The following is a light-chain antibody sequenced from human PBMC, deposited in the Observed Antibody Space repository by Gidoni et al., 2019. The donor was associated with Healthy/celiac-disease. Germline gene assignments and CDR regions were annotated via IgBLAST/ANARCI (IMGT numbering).Light chain of an antibody. Sequence: EIVMPQSPATLSVSPGERATLSCRASQSVRSNLAWYQQKPGQAPRLLIYGAYTRDTGIPARFSGSGSGTEFTLTISSLQSEDFAVYYCQQYNNWPRTFGQGTKVEIK. CDR3: QQYNNWPRT. CDR1: QSVRSN. CDR2: GAY. J-gene: IGKJ1*01. V-gene: IGKV3-15*01.